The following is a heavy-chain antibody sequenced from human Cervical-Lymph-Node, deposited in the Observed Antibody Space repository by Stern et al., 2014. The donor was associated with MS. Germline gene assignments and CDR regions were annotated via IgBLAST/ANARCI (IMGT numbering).Heavy chain of an antibody. CDR1: GFSLSTSGMC. V-gene: IGHV2-70*01. J-gene: IGHJ4*02. CDR3: ARIHTVTSAFDY. D-gene: IGHD2-2*01. CDR2: HDWDADK. Sequence: QVTLKESGPALVKPTQTVTLTCTFSGFSLSTSGMCVSWIRQPPGKALEWLALHDWDADKYYSTSLKTKLTIFKDNSKQHAGHTMTNMDPVDTATYYCARIHTVTSAFDYWGQGTLVTVSS.